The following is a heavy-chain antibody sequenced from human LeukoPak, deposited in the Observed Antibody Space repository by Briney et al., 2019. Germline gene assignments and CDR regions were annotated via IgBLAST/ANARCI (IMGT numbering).Heavy chain of an antibody. J-gene: IGHJ4*02. CDR3: ARTYYDDLGY. CDR2: ISTSGATM. V-gene: IGHV3-48*03. Sequence: PGGSLTLSCAASGFTFSNYEMNWVRQAPEKELEWVSYISTSGATMFYADSVKGRFTISRDNAKNSVYLQMHSLRAEDTALYYCARTYYDDLGYWGQGTLVTVSS. D-gene: IGHD4-17*01. CDR1: GFTFSNYE.